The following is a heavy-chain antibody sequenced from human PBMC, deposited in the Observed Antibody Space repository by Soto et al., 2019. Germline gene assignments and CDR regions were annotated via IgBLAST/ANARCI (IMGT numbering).Heavy chain of an antibody. CDR3: ARTLYGGNSIDY. CDR2: TYYRSKWYN. CDR1: GDSFSSNSAA. Sequence: PSQTISLTCAISGDSFSSNSAAWNWIRQSPSRGLEWLGRTYYRSKWYNDYAVSVKSRITINPDTSKNQFSLQLNSVTPEDTAMYHCARTLYGGNSIDYWGQGTLVTVSS. D-gene: IGHD2-21*02. J-gene: IGHJ4*02. V-gene: IGHV6-1*01.